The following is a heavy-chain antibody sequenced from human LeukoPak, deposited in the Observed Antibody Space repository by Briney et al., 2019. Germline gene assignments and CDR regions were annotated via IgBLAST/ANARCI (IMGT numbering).Heavy chain of an antibody. Sequence: PSETLSLTCAVYGGSFRGYYWSWIRQPPGKGLEWIGSIYYSGSTYYNPSLKSRVTISVDTSKNQFSLKLSSVTAADTAVYYCARLYYDFWSGYYSGGSAFDPWGQGTLVTVSS. CDR2: IYYSGST. CDR3: ARLYYDFWSGYYSGGSAFDP. J-gene: IGHJ5*02. D-gene: IGHD3-3*01. V-gene: IGHV4-39*01. CDR1: GGSFRGYY.